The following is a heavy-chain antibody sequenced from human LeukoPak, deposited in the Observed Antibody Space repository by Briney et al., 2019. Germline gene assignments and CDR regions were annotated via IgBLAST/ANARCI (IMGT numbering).Heavy chain of an antibody. D-gene: IGHD6-13*01. Sequence: EGSLRLSCAGSGFTFNTYGMHWVRQAPGKGLEWVAFIRYDENHKYYADSVKGRFTISRDNSKNTLYLQMNSLRAEDTAVYYCAKDLSAAGTGYWGQGTLVTVSS. CDR3: AKDLSAAGTGY. J-gene: IGHJ4*02. CDR2: IRYDENHK. CDR1: GFTFNTYG. V-gene: IGHV3-30*02.